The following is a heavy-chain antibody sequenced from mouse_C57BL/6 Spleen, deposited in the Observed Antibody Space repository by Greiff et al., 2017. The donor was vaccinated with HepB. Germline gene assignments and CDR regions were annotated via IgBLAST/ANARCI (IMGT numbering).Heavy chain of an antibody. V-gene: IGHV1-82*01. CDR2: MYPGDGDT. Sequence: QVQLKQSGPELVKPGASVKISCKASGYAFSSSWMNWVKQRPGKGLEWIGRMYPGDGDTNYNGKFKGKATMMADKSSSTAYMQLSSLTSEYSAVYFCARGITTVVGNYWGQGTTRTVSS. D-gene: IGHD1-1*01. J-gene: IGHJ2*01. CDR1: GYAFSSSW. CDR3: ARGITTVVGNY.